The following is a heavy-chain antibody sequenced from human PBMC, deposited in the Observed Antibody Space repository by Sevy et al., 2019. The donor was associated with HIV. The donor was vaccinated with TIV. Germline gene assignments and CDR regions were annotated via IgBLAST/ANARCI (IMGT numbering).Heavy chain of an antibody. D-gene: IGHD3-10*01. Sequence: SETLSLTCTVSGGSISSGGYYWSWIRQHPGKGLEWIGYIYYSGSTYYNPSLKSRVTISVDTSKNQCSLKLSSVTAADTAVYYCARLLWFGESARNAFDIWGQGTMVTVSS. CDR1: GGSISSGGYY. V-gene: IGHV4-31*03. J-gene: IGHJ3*02. CDR2: IYYSGST. CDR3: ARLLWFGESARNAFDI.